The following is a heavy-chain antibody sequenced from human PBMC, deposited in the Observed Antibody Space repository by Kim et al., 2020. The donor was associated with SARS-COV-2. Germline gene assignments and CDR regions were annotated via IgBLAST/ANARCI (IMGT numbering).Heavy chain of an antibody. J-gene: IGHJ6*02. D-gene: IGHD3-3*01. Sequence: ASVKVSCKASGYTFTSYDINWVRQATGQGLEWMGWMNPNSGNTGYAQKFQGRVTMTRNTSISTAYMELSSLRSEDTAVYYCARGGYYDFWSGWYYYGMDVWGQGTTVTVSS. CDR2: MNPNSGNT. CDR1: GYTFTSYD. V-gene: IGHV1-8*01. CDR3: ARGGYYDFWSGWYYYGMDV.